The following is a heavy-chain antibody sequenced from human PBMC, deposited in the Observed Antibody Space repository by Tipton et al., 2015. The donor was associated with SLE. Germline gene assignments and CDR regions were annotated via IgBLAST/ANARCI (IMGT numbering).Heavy chain of an antibody. CDR1: GGAISSSSYY. D-gene: IGHD1-26*01. CDR3: AGMSYPREVYFDY. Sequence: TLSLTCTVSGGAISSSSYYWGWIRQPPGKGLEWIGSIYYSGSTYYNPSLESRVTISVDTSKNQFSLKLSSVTAADTAVYYCAGMSYPREVYFDYWGQGTPLTVSS. J-gene: IGHJ4*02. V-gene: IGHV4-39*07. CDR2: IYYSGST.